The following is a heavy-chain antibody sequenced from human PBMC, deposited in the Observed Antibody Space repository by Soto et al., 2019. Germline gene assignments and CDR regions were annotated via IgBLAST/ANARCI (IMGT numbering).Heavy chain of an antibody. CDR1: GGTFSSYA. D-gene: IGHD3-22*01. CDR3: ARDATYYYDSSGYYYDY. J-gene: IGHJ4*02. Sequence: QVQLVQSGAEVKKPGSSVKVSCKASGGTFSSYAISWVRQAPGQGLEWMGGIIPIFGTANYAQKFQGRVTITADESTSTAYMELSSLRSEDTAVYYCARDATYYYDSSGYYYDYWGQRTLVTVSS. V-gene: IGHV1-69*01. CDR2: IIPIFGTA.